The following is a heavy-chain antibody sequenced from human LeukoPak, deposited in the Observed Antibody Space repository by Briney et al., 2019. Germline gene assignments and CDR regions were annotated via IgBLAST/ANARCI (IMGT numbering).Heavy chain of an antibody. V-gene: IGHV4-39*07. CDR3: ARLRVRGYGYGPWEGPTWLDY. J-gene: IGHJ4*02. CDR2: FYYSGST. CDR1: GGSISSYY. D-gene: IGHD5-18*01. Sequence: PSETLSLTCTVSGGSISSYYWGWIRQPPGKGLEWIGSFYYSGSTYYNPSLKSRVTISVDTSKNQFSLRLTSVTAADTAVYYCARLRVRGYGYGPWEGPTWLDYWGQGTMVTVSS.